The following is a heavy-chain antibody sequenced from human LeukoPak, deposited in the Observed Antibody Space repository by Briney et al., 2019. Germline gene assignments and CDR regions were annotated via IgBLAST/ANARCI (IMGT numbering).Heavy chain of an antibody. CDR3: ARAARGSGGIYYFDY. CDR2: IYYSGST. Sequence: PSETLSLTCTVSGGSISSSSYYWSWIRQPPGKGLEWSVYIYYSGSTNYNPSLKSRVTISVDTSKNQFSLKLSSVTAADTAVYYCARAARGSGGIYYFDYWGQGTLVTVSS. J-gene: IGHJ4*02. D-gene: IGHD3-16*01. V-gene: IGHV4-61*05. CDR1: GGSISSSSYY.